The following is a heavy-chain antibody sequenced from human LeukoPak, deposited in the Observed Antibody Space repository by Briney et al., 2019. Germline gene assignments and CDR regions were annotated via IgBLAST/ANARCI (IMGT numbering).Heavy chain of an antibody. CDR2: IWYDGSNK. D-gene: IGHD3-9*01. CDR1: GFTFSSYG. J-gene: IGHJ4*02. V-gene: IGHV3-33*06. Sequence: TGGSLRLSCAASGFTFSSYGMHWVRQAPGKGLEWVADIWYDGSNKYYEDSVKGRFTISRDNSKNTLYLQMNSLRAEDTAVYYCAKSGVPYYDILTGFEYYFDSWGQGTLVTVSS. CDR3: AKSGVPYYDILTGFEYYFDS.